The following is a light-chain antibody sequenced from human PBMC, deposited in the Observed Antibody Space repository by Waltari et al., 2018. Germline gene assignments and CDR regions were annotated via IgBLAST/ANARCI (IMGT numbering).Light chain of an antibody. V-gene: IGLV2-11*01. CDR1: RNDVGGYYY. J-gene: IGLJ2*01. Sequence: QSALSQPLSVSGSPGQSVTISCTGTRNDVGGYYYVSWFQQFPGKAPNLIIYDVTRRHSGVPDRFSGSKSGNTASLTISGLQVEDEATYYCCSRAGTYTWLFGGGTKVTVL. CDR2: DVT. CDR3: CSRAGTYTWL.